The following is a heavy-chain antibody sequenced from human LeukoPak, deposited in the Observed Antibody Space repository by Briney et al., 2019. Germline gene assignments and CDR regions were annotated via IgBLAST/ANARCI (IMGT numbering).Heavy chain of an antibody. V-gene: IGHV4-59*01. J-gene: IGHJ6*03. CDR1: GGSISSYY. D-gene: IGHD3-16*02. CDR3: ARVITYYYYYMDV. CDR2: IYYSGST. Sequence: SETLSLTCTVSGGSISSYYWSWIRQPPGKGLEWIGYIYYSGSTNYNPSLKGRVTISVDTSKNQFSLKLSSVTAADTAVYYCARVITYYYYYMDVWGKGTTVTVSS.